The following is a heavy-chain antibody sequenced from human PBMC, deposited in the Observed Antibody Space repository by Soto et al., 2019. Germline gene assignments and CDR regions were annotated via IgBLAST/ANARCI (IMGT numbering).Heavy chain of an antibody. CDR3: ARDGGFTMVRGVIIHDYYYYMDV. V-gene: IGHV3-21*01. CDR1: GFTFSSYS. D-gene: IGHD3-10*01. J-gene: IGHJ6*03. CDR2: ISSSSSYI. Sequence: GGSLRLSCAASGFTFSSYSMNWVRQAPGKGLEWVSSISSSSSYIYYADSVKGRFTISRDNAKNSLYLQMNSLRAEDTAVYYCARDGGFTMVRGVIIHDYYYYMDVWGKGTTVTVSS.